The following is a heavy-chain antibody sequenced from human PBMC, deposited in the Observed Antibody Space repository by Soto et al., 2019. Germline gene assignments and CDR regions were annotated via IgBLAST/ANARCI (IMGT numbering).Heavy chain of an antibody. D-gene: IGHD3-10*01. V-gene: IGHV1-69*06. CDR1: GGTFSSYA. CDR2: IIPIFGTA. CDR3: ASAPRLNYGPLTRFDP. J-gene: IGHJ5*02. Sequence: QVQLVQSGAEVKKPGSSVKVSCKASGGTFSSYAISWVRQAPGQGLEWMGGIIPIFGTADYAQKVQGRVTITADKSTSTAYMELSSLRSEDTAVYYCASAPRLNYGPLTRFDPWGQGTLVTVSS.